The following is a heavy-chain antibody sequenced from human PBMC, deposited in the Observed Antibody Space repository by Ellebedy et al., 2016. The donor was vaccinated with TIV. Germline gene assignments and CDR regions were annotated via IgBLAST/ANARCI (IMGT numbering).Heavy chain of an antibody. D-gene: IGHD3-3*01. Sequence: PGGSLRLSCAASGFTFSSYWMHWVRQAPGKGLVWVSRINSDGSSTSYVDSVKGRFTISRDNAKNSLYLQMNSLRAEDTALYYCAKGWSGYYDENWFDPWGQGTLVTVSS. J-gene: IGHJ5*02. V-gene: IGHV3-74*01. CDR2: INSDGSST. CDR1: GFTFSSYW. CDR3: AKGWSGYYDENWFDP.